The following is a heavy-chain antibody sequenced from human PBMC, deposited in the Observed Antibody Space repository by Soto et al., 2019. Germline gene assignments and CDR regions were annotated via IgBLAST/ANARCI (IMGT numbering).Heavy chain of an antibody. V-gene: IGHV3-23*01. CDR3: AKDRDFWSGYPLTPIDY. J-gene: IGHJ4*02. CDR1: GFPFSRDG. Sequence: PGGPLRLSSGLPGFPFSRDGRSWSPEVPGQGLEWVSAISGSGGSTYYADSVKGRFTISRDNSKNTLYLQMNSLRAEDTAVYYCAKDRDFWSGYPLTPIDYWGQGTLVTVSS. D-gene: IGHD3-3*01. CDR2: ISGSGGST.